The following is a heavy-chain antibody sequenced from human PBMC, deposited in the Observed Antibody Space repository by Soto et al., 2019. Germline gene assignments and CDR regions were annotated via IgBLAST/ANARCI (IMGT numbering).Heavy chain of an antibody. D-gene: IGHD6-19*01. CDR3: ASRSSGWFFDY. CDR1: GFTFSSYA. J-gene: IGHJ4*02. V-gene: IGHV3-23*01. CDR2: ISGSGDST. Sequence: EVQLLESGGGLVQPGGSLRLSCAASGFTFSSYAMNWVRLAPGKGLEWVSVISGSGDSTYYADSVKGRFTISRDNSKNTLYLQMNSLRAEDTAVYYCASRSSGWFFDYWGQGTLVTVSS.